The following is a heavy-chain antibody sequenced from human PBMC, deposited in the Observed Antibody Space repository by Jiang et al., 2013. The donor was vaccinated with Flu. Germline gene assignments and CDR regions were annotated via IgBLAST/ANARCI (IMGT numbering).Heavy chain of an antibody. J-gene: IGHJ4*02. V-gene: IGHV1-3*01. D-gene: IGHD3-16*01. CDR2: VDVGNGDT. CDR3: ARDRGKYYFDY. Sequence: SGAEVKEPGASVKVSCKASGYTFTNYAMHWVRQAPGQRLEWLGWVDVGNGDTKYSQKFQGRITLTRDTSASTVYMELSSLRSEDTAVFYCARDRGKYYFDYWGQG. CDR1: GYTFTNYA.